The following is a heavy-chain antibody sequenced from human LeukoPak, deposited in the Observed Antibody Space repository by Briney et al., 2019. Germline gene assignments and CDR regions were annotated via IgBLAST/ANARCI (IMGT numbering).Heavy chain of an antibody. V-gene: IGHV3-48*04. D-gene: IGHD3-22*01. Sequence: SGGSLRLSCAASGFTFSSYSMNWVRQAPGKGLEWVSYISSSSSTIYYADSVKGRFTISRDNAKNSLYLQMNSLRAEDTAVYYCARDGNDSSGPWDYWGQGTLVTVSS. CDR2: ISSSSSTI. J-gene: IGHJ4*02. CDR3: ARDGNDSSGPWDY. CDR1: GFTFSSYS.